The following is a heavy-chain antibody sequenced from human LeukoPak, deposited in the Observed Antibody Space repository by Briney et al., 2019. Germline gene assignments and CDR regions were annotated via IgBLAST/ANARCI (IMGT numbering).Heavy chain of an antibody. J-gene: IGHJ5*02. CDR3: ARDETHFYGSGSSNWFDP. D-gene: IGHD3-10*01. CDR1: GGSISCYY. CDR2: IYYSGTT. Sequence: PSETLSLTCSVSGGSISCYYWSWIRQPPGKGLEWIGYIYYSGTTIYNPSLKSRLTISLDTSKNQFSLDLSSVTAADTAVYYCARDETHFYGSGSSNWFDPWGQGILVTVSS. V-gene: IGHV4-59*12.